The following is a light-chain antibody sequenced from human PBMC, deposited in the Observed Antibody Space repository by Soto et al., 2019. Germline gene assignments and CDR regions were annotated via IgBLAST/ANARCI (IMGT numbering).Light chain of an antibody. CDR2: KAS. CDR1: QTISSW. V-gene: IGKV1-5*03. CDR3: QQYDNLLRGT. J-gene: IGKJ5*01. Sequence: DIQMTQSPSTLSGSVGDRVTITCRASQTISSWLAWYQQKPWKAPKLLIYKASTLKSGVPSRFSGSGSGTDFTFTISSLQPEDIATYYCQQYDNLLRGTFGQGTRLEIK.